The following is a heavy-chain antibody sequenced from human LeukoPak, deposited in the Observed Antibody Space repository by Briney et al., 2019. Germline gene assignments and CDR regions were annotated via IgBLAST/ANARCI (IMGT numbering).Heavy chain of an antibody. J-gene: IGHJ5*02. Sequence: SETLSLTCTVSGGSISSYYWSWIRQPPGKGLEWIGYIYYSGSTNYNPSLTSRVTISVDTSKSQFSLKLSSVTAADTAVYYCARHGTPGTNLNWFDPWGQGTLVSVSS. V-gene: IGHV4-59*01. CDR3: ARHGTPGTNLNWFDP. D-gene: IGHD1-1*01. CDR1: GGSISSYY. CDR2: IYYSGST.